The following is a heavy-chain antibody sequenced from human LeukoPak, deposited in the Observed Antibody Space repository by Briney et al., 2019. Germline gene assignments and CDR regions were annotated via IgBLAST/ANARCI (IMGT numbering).Heavy chain of an antibody. J-gene: IGHJ4*02. CDR3: ARRGGDGKYFDY. Sequence: QSGGSLRLSCAASGFTFSSYAMHWVRQAPGKGLEWVAVISYDGSNKYYADSVKGRFTISRDNSKNTLYLQMNSLRAEDTAVYYCARRGGDGKYFDYWGQGTLVTVSS. D-gene: IGHD1-26*01. CDR2: ISYDGSNK. V-gene: IGHV3-30-3*01. CDR1: GFTFSSYA.